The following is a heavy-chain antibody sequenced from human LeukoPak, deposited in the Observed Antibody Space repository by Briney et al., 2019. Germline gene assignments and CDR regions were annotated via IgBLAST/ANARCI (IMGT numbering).Heavy chain of an antibody. V-gene: IGHV3-21*01. Sequence: GGSLSLSCAASGFTFSSYSMNWVRQAPGKGLEWVSSISSSSSYIYYADSVKGRFTICRDNAKNSLYLQMNSLRAEDTAVYYCARSLARGRYYFDYWGQGTLVTVSS. CDR1: GFTFSSYS. J-gene: IGHJ4*02. D-gene: IGHD3-10*01. CDR2: ISSSSSYI. CDR3: ARSLARGRYYFDY.